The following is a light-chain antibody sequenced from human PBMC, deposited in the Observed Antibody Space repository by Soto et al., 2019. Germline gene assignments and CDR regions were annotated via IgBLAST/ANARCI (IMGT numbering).Light chain of an antibody. Sequence: DIQMTQSPSTLSASVGDRVTITCRASQSITNWLAWYQQKPGKAPKLLIYDASNLESGVPSRFSGSGSGTEFTLTISSLQPDDFAVYYCQQRSNWPPFTFGPGTKVDI. CDR2: DAS. CDR1: QSITNW. V-gene: IGKV1-5*01. CDR3: QQRSNWPPFT. J-gene: IGKJ3*01.